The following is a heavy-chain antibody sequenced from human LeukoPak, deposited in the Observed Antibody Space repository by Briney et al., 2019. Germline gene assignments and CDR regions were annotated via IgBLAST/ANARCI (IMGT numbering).Heavy chain of an antibody. CDR1: GYSFSSYW. V-gene: IGHV5-51*01. CDR3: ARQPGSGA. J-gene: IGHJ5*02. Sequence: GESLKISCEGSGYSFSSYWVAWVRQMPGKGLEWMGIIFPGDSDTRYSPSFEGQVTISADKSISTAYLQWKSLKASDTAVYYCARQPGSGAWGQGTLVTVSS. D-gene: IGHD1-14*01. CDR2: IFPGDSDT.